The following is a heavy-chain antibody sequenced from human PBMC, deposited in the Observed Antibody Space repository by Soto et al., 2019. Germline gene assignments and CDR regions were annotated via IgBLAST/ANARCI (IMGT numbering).Heavy chain of an antibody. CDR3: AKTPSGAAAALFDY. D-gene: IGHD6-13*01. V-gene: IGHV3-23*01. J-gene: IGHJ4*02. CDR2: ISGSGGST. Sequence: GGSLRLSCTASGFNFSSYAMSWVRQAPGKGLGWVSAISGSGGSTYYADSAKGRFTISRDNSKNTLYLQMNSLRAEDTAVYYCAKTPSGAAAALFDYWGQGTLVTVSS. CDR1: GFNFSSYA.